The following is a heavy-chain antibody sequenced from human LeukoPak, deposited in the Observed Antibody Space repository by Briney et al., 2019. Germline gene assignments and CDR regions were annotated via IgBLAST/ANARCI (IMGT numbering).Heavy chain of an antibody. CDR2: IYYSGST. V-gene: IGHV4-31*03. D-gene: IGHD2-8*01. CDR1: GGSISSGGYY. Sequence: SETLSLTCTVSGGSISSGGYYWSWIRQHPGKGLEWIGYIYYSGSTYYNPSLKSRVTISIDTSRQQFFLKLSSVTAADTAVYYCVLAPNSNWFDFWGQGTRVTVSS. J-gene: IGHJ5*01. CDR3: VLAPNSNWFDF.